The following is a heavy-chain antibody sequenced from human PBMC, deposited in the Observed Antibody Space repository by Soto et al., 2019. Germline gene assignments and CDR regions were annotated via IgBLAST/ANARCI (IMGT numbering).Heavy chain of an antibody. CDR3: VRGTNYYDSSGSYFDY. D-gene: IGHD3-22*01. CDR1: GGSISSGGYY. Sequence: SETLSLTCTVSGGSISSGGYYWSWIRQHPGKGLEWIGYIYYSGSTYYNPSLKSRVTISVDTSKNQFSLKLSSVTAADTAVYYCVRGTNYYDSSGSYFDYWGQGTLVTVSS. J-gene: IGHJ4*02. V-gene: IGHV4-31*03. CDR2: IYYSGST.